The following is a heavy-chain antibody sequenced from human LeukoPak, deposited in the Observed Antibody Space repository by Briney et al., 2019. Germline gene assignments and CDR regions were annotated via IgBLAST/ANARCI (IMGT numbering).Heavy chain of an antibody. V-gene: IGHV4-34*01. CDR2: INHSGST. CDR3: ARGLWWYQLLYGNWSDP. D-gene: IGHD2-2*02. J-gene: IGHJ5*02. CDR1: GGSFSGYY. Sequence: SETLSLTCAVYGGSFSGYYWSWIRQPPGKGLEWIGEINHSGSTNYNPSLKSRVTISVDTSKNQFSLKLSSVTAADTAVYYCARGLWWYQLLYGNWSDPWGQGTLVTVSS.